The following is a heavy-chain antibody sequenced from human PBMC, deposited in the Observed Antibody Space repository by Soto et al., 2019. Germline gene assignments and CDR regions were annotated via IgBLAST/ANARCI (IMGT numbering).Heavy chain of an antibody. V-gene: IGHV3-64D*06. J-gene: IGHJ4*02. D-gene: IGHD6-19*01. Sequence: PGGSLRLSCAASGFTFSIYAMTWVRQAPGKGLEYVSGISSNGESTYYADSVKGRFTISRDNSKNTLYLQMGSLRVEDTAIYYCVKSATIAVAATDYFDYWGQGTLVTVSS. CDR3: VKSATIAVAATDYFDY. CDR1: GFTFSIYA. CDR2: ISSNGEST.